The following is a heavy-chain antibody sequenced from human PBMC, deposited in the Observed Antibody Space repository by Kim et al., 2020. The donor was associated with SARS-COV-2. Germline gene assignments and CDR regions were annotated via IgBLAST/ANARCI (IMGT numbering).Heavy chain of an antibody. J-gene: IGHJ4*02. CDR1: GYTFTTYA. Sequence: ASVKVSCKASGYTFTTYAMNWVRQAPGQGLEWMGWINTNTGNPTYAQGFTGRFVFSLDTSVSTAYLQISSLKAEDIAVYYCARTRTGAGRGLAVDYWGQGTLVTVSS. CDR2: INTNTGNP. D-gene: IGHD2-2*01. V-gene: IGHV7-4-1*02. CDR3: ARTRTGAGRGLAVDY.